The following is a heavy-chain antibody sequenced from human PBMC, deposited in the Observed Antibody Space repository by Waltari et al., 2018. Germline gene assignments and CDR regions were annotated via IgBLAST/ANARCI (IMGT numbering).Heavy chain of an antibody. CDR1: GYTFTDYY. CDR3: ATTGVVPPYYFDY. CDR2: VDTEDGET. Sequence: EVQLVQSGAEVKKPGATVKLSCKASGYTFTDYYMHWVKQAPGKGLEWMGRVDTEDGETIYAEKVQGRDTITADTSTDTAYMELSSLRSEDTAVYYCATTGVVPPYYFDYWGQGTLVTVSS. D-gene: IGHD3-3*01. J-gene: IGHJ4*02. V-gene: IGHV1-69-2*01.